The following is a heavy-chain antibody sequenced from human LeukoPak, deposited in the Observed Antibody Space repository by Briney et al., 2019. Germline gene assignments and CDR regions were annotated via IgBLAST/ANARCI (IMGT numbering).Heavy chain of an antibody. CDR2: IYGGPTA. Sequence: GGSLRLSCAASGFTVSTVYMAWVRQAPGKGLEWVSVIYGGPTAFYADSVKDRFTISRDNPKNTLNLQMNSLRAEDTAVYYCAREIGQLGGAFDIWGQGTMVTVSS. CDR3: AREIGQLGGAFDI. CDR1: GFTVSTVY. J-gene: IGHJ3*02. V-gene: IGHV3-53*01. D-gene: IGHD7-27*01.